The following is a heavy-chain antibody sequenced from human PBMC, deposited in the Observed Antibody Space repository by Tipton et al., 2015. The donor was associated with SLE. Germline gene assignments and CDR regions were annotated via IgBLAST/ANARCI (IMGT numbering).Heavy chain of an antibody. V-gene: IGHV3-49*04. Sequence: SLRLSCTASGFTFGDYAMSWVRQAPGKGLEWVGFIRSKAYGGTTEYAASVKGRFTISRDDSKSIAYLQMNSLKTEDTAVYYCTREGTYYYDSSGYFYYCYFDLWGRGTLVTVSS. CDR2: IRSKAYGGTT. D-gene: IGHD3-22*01. CDR1: GFTFGDYA. J-gene: IGHJ2*01. CDR3: TREGTYYYDSSGYFYYCYFDL.